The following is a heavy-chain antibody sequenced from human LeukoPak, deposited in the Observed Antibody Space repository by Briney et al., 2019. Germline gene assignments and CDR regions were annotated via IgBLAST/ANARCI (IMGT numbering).Heavy chain of an antibody. J-gene: IGHJ3*02. CDR1: GFTFSDYA. Sequence: PGGSLRLSCTGSGFTFSDYAMSWVRQAPGKGLEWVSAISESAGSTYYSDSVKGRFTIPRDNSKNTLYLQMNSLRAEDTAVYYCATIRQWELLAFDIWGQGTMVTVSS. D-gene: IGHD1-26*01. V-gene: IGHV3-23*01. CDR3: ATIRQWELLAFDI. CDR2: ISESAGST.